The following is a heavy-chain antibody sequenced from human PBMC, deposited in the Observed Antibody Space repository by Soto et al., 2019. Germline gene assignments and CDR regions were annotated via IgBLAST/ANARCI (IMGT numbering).Heavy chain of an antibody. CDR3: AKVRRQWLQVGAFDI. V-gene: IGHV3-9*01. CDR1: GFTFSNYV. Sequence: GGSLRLSCDTSGFTFSNYVMTWVRQAPGRGLEWVSGISWNSGSIGYADSVKGRFTISRDNAKNSLYLQMNSLRAEDTALYYCAKVRRQWLQVGAFDIWGQGTMVTVSS. J-gene: IGHJ3*02. D-gene: IGHD6-19*01. CDR2: ISWNSGSI.